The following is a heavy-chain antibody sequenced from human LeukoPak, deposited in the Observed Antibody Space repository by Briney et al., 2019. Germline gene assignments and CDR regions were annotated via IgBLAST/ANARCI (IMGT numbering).Heavy chain of an antibody. CDR3: ARVGIAAAGTRRRYYFDY. V-gene: IGHV4-59*01. CDR1: GGSISSYY. Sequence: SETLSLTCTVSGGSISSYYWSWIRQPPGKGLEWIGYIYYSGSTNYNPSLKSRVTIPVDKSKNQFSLKLSSVTAADTAVYYCARVGIAAAGTRRRYYFDYWGQGTLVTVSS. CDR2: IYYSGST. J-gene: IGHJ4*02. D-gene: IGHD6-13*01.